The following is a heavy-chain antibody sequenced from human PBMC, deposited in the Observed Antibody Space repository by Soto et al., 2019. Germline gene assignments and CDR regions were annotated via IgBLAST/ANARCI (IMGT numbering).Heavy chain of an antibody. Sequence: QVQLVQSGAEVKKPGSSVKVSCKASGGTFSSYAISWVRQAPGQGLEWMGGIIPIFGTANYAQKFQGRVTITADESTSTAFMELSSLRSEDTAVYYCARAPLDSSVNYYYGMDVWGQGTTVTVSS. CDR3: ARAPLDSSVNYYYGMDV. D-gene: IGHD3-22*01. CDR1: GGTFSSYA. V-gene: IGHV1-69*12. CDR2: IIPIFGTA. J-gene: IGHJ6*02.